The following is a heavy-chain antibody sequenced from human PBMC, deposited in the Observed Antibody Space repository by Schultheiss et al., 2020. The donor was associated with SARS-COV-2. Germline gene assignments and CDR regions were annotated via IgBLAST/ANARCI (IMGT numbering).Heavy chain of an antibody. CDR1: GFTVSSNY. CDR2: ISSSSSTI. D-gene: IGHD1-26*01. V-gene: IGHV3-48*04. J-gene: IGHJ6*02. CDR3: ARDPSGSYYYYYGMDV. Sequence: GESLKISCAASGFTVSSNYMSWVRQAPGKGLEWVSYISSSSSTIYYADSVKGRFTISRDNAKNSLYLQMNSLRAEDTAVYYCARDPSGSYYYYYGMDVWGQGTTVTVSS.